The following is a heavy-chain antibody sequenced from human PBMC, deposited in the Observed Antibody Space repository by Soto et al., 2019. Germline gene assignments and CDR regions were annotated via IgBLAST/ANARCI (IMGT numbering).Heavy chain of an antibody. V-gene: IGHV1-24*01. Sequence: ASVKVSCKVSGYTLTELSMHWVRQAPGKGLEWMGGFDPEDGETIYAQKFQGRVTMTEDTFTDTAYVELSSLRSEDTAVYYCATDFETEDPGGTYYFDYWGQGTLVTVSS. J-gene: IGHJ4*02. D-gene: IGHD3-9*01. CDR2: FDPEDGET. CDR1: GYTLTELS. CDR3: ATDFETEDPGGTYYFDY.